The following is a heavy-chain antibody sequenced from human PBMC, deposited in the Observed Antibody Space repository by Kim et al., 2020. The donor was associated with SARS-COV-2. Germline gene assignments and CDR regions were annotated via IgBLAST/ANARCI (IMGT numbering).Heavy chain of an antibody. V-gene: IGHV3-13*04. J-gene: IGHJ4*01. CDR2: IGTAGDT. CDR3: ARSRVWFGVLYTLPDY. CDR1: GFTFSSYD. Sequence: GGSLRLSCAASGFTFSSYDMHWVRQATGKGLEWVSAIGTAGDTSNPGSVKGRFTISRENAKNYLYLHMNSMRAGDTAVYYCARSRVWFGVLYTLPDYWGHGTLVTVSS. D-gene: IGHD3-10*01.